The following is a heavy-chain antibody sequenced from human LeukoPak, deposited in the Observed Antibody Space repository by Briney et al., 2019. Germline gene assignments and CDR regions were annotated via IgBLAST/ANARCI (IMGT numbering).Heavy chain of an antibody. CDR3: ASSNNYVWFDP. CDR2: VHHSGNT. Sequence: SETLSLTCTVSGGSISSSYWWSWVRQPPGKGLEWIGEVHHSGNTKYSPSFRSRVTMSVDNSKNQFSLELSSVTAADTAVYYCASSNNYVWFDPWGQGALVTVSS. CDR1: GGSISSSYW. D-gene: IGHD4-11*01. V-gene: IGHV4-4*02. J-gene: IGHJ5*02.